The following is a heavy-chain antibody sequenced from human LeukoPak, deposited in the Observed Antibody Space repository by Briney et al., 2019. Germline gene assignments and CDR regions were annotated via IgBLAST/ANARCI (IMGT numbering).Heavy chain of an antibody. J-gene: IGHJ5*02. CDR1: GYSISSGYY. V-gene: IGHV4-38-2*02. CDR2: INHSGST. D-gene: IGHD3-22*01. CDR3: ASHAIDISSGAEYNWFDP. Sequence: SETLSLTCNVSGYSISSGYYWGWIRQPPGKGLEWIGEINHSGSTNYNPSLKSRVTISVDTSKNQFSLKLSSVTAADTAVYYCASHAIDISSGAEYNWFDPWGQGTLVTVSS.